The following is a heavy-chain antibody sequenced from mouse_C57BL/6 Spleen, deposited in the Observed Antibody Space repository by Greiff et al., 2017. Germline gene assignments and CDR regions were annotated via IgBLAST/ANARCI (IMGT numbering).Heavy chain of an antibody. J-gene: IGHJ4*01. CDR1: GFTFSDAW. Sequence: EVQGVESGGGLVQPGGSMKLSCAASGFTFSDAWMDWVRQSPEKGLEWVAEIRNKANNHATYYGESVKGRFTISSDDSKSSVYLQMNSLRAEDTGIYYCTRRVYYGNYRPFYYAMDYWGQGTSVTVSS. V-gene: IGHV6-6*01. CDR2: IRNKANNHAT. CDR3: TRRVYYGNYRPFYYAMDY. D-gene: IGHD2-1*01.